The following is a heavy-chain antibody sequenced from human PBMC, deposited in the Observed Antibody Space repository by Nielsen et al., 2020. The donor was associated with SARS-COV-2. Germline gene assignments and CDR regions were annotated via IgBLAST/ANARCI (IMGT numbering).Heavy chain of an antibody. CDR1: GDSINTTRYS. V-gene: IGHV4-39*01. Sequence: SETLSLTCSVSGDSINTTRYSWAWIRQPPGKGLAGIGKIYYSGSTYYNPSLKSRITMTVDTSKNQFSRKLRSVTVADTAVYYCARLWGSNGRNWFDPWGQGALVTVSS. J-gene: IGHJ5*02. D-gene: IGHD6-19*01. CDR3: ARLWGSNGRNWFDP. CDR2: IYYSGST.